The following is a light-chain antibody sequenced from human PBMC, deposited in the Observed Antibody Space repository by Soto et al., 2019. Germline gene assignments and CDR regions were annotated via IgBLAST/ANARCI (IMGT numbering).Light chain of an antibody. CDR1: SSDVGGYNY. J-gene: IGLJ7*01. V-gene: IGLV2-14*03. CDR2: DVS. Sequence: QSALTQPASVSGSPGQSITISCTGTSSDVGGYNYVSWYQQHPGNAPRLMIYDVSHRPSGVSSRFSGSKSGNTASLTISGLQADDEAHYHCSSYTTNSTAVFGGGTQLTVL. CDR3: SSYTTNSTAV.